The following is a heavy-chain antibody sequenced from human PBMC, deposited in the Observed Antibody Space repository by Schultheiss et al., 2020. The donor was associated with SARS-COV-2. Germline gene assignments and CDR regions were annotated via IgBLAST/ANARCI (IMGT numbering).Heavy chain of an antibody. D-gene: IGHD4-17*01. CDR1: GDTFTNFD. CDR2: ISAYNGNT. Sequence: ASVKVSCKASGDTFTNFDINWVRQATGQGLEWMGWISAYNGNTNYAQKLQGRVTMTRDTSISTAYMELSRLRSDDTAVYYCARARTTVTVPYWYFDLWGRGTLVTVSS. J-gene: IGHJ2*01. CDR3: ARARTTVTVPYWYFDL. V-gene: IGHV1-18*01.